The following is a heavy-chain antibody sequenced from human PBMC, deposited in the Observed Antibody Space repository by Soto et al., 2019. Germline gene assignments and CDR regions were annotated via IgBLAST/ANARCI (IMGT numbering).Heavy chain of an antibody. CDR1: GFSFSSYD. V-gene: IGHV3-13*01. J-gene: IGHJ3*02. CDR3: ARGSPVSPDAFDI. D-gene: IGHD2-8*01. Sequence: EVKLVESGGGLVQPGGSLRLSCAASGFSFSSYDMHWVRHTTGNGLEWVSAIGFAGDTYYPGSVKGRFTISRENAKNSLYLQMNSLGAGDTAVYYCARGSPVSPDAFDIWGQGTMVTVSS. CDR2: IGFAGDT.